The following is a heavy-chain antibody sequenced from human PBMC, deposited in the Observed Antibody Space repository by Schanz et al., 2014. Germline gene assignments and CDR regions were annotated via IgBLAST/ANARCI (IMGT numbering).Heavy chain of an antibody. D-gene: IGHD3-9*01. CDR1: GFTVSKNY. J-gene: IGHJ4*02. CDR2: IGGSGDST. V-gene: IGHV3-23*04. Sequence: EVQLVESGGGLVKPGGSLRLSCAASGFTVSKNYMSWVRQAPGKGLEWVSGIGGSGDSTHYADSVKGRFIISRDNSKNTLYLQVNSLRAEDTAVYYCAKHVRSLTGNDYWGQGTLVTVSS. CDR3: AKHVRSLTGNDY.